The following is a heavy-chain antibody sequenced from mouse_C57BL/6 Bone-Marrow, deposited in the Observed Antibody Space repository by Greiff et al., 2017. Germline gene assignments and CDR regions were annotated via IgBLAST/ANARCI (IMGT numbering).Heavy chain of an antibody. CDR1: GYTFTSYW. CDR3: ARPFYYGSSPYAMDY. J-gene: IGHJ4*01. V-gene: IGHV1-55*01. CDR2: IYPGSGST. D-gene: IGHD1-1*01. Sequence: QVQLQQPGAELVKPGASVKMSCKASGYTFTSYWITWVKQRPGQGLEWIGDIYPGSGSTNYNEKFKSMATLTVDTSSSTAYMQLSSLTSEDSAVYYCARPFYYGSSPYAMDYWGQGTSVTVSS.